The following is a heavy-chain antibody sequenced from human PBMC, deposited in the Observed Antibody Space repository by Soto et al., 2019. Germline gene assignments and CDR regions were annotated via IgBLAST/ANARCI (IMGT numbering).Heavy chain of an antibody. D-gene: IGHD5-18*01. CDR2: IWYDGSNK. CDR3: ARDRRIQLWFGYYYGMDV. J-gene: IGHJ6*02. V-gene: IGHV3-33*01. CDR1: GFTFSSYG. Sequence: QVQLVESGGGVVQPGRSLRLSCAASGFTFSSYGMHWVRQAPGKRLEWVAVIWYDGSNKYYADSVNGRFTISRDNSKNTLYLQMNSLRAEDTAVYSCARDRRIQLWFGYYYGMDVWGQGTTVTVSS.